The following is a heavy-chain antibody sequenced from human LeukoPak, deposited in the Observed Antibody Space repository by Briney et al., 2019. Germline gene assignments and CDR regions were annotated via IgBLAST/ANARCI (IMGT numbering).Heavy chain of an antibody. V-gene: IGHV3-48*02. D-gene: IGHD1-26*01. CDR3: ARPLYSGSYGF. CDR1: GFIFSSYG. Sequence: PGGSLRLSCAASGFIFSSYGMNWVRQAPGKGLEWVSYISSSSSSTTYYADSVKGRFTIYRDNAKNSLYLQMNSLRDEDTAVYYCARPLYSGSYGFWGQGTLVTVSS. CDR2: ISSSSSSTT. J-gene: IGHJ4*02.